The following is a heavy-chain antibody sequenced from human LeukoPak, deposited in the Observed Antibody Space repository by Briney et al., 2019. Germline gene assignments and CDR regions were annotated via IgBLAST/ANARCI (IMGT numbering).Heavy chain of an antibody. CDR3: ARSFAYDSSGYYPPHPDY. J-gene: IGHJ4*02. D-gene: IGHD3-22*01. Sequence: ASVKVFCKASGYTFTGYYMHWVRQAPGQGLEWMGRINPNSGGTNYAQKFQGRVTMSRDTSISTAHMELSRLRSDDTAVYYCARSFAYDSSGYYPPHPDYWGQGTLVTVSS. V-gene: IGHV1-2*06. CDR1: GYTFTGYY. CDR2: INPNSGGT.